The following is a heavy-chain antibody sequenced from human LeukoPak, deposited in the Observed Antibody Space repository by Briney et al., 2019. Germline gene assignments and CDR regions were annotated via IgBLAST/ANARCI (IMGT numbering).Heavy chain of an antibody. CDR1: GFTFSNYA. D-gene: IGHD3-16*02. J-gene: IGHJ5*02. V-gene: IGHV3-23*01. CDR2: ISGSGGSI. Sequence: GGSLRLSCAASGFTFSNYAMSWVRQAPGKGLEWDTAISGSGGSIYYADSVKGRFTISRDNPKNTLYLQMNSLRAEDTAVYYCTKGGIRYWFDPWGQGTLVTVSS. CDR3: TKGGIRYWFDP.